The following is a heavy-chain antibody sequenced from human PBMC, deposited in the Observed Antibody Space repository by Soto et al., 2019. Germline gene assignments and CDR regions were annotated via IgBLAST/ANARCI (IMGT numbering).Heavy chain of an antibody. J-gene: IGHJ5*02. V-gene: IGHV4-39*01. CDR3: ARHPSDFWFDP. D-gene: IGHD2-21*02. Sequence: SETLSLTCTVSGGSISSSSYFWGWIRRPPGKGLEWIGSIYYSGSTYYNPSLESRVTVSVDTSKNQFSLKLSSVTAADTAVYYCARHPSDFWFDPWGQGTLVTVSS. CDR2: IYYSGST. CDR1: GGSISSSSYF.